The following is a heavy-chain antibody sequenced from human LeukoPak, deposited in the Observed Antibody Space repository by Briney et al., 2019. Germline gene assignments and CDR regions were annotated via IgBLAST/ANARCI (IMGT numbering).Heavy chain of an antibody. Sequence: GGSLRLSCAASGFTFSSYSMNWVRQAPGKGLEWVSYISSSSSTIYYADSVKGRFTISRDNAKNSLYLQMNSLRAEDTAVYYCARDSSSYDILTGYYWGQGTLVTVSS. CDR3: ARDSSSYDILTGYY. V-gene: IGHV3-48*04. CDR2: ISSSSSTI. CDR1: GFTFSSYS. D-gene: IGHD3-9*01. J-gene: IGHJ4*02.